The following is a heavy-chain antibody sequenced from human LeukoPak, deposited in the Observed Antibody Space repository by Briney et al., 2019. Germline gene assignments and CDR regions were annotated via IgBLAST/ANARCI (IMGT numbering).Heavy chain of an antibody. Sequence: PGGSLRLYCAASGFTFSGHWMSWVRQAPGKGLEWVANINQGGSYKYYVDSVKGRFTISRDNANNLLYLQMNSLRGEDTAVYYCTRDRSRAEDDWGQGTLVTVSS. CDR3: TRDRSRAEDD. D-gene: IGHD1-14*01. CDR2: INQGGSYK. J-gene: IGHJ4*02. V-gene: IGHV3-7*01. CDR1: GFTFSGHW.